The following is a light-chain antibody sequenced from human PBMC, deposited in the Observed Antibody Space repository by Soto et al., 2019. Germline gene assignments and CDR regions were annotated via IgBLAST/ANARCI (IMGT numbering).Light chain of an antibody. Sequence: SVLTQPASVSGSPGQSVTISCTRTSSDVANYKYVSWYQQHPGKAPKLMIYDVNKRPSGVPYRFSGSKSGNTASLTISGLQAEDEADYYCSSYAGSSNVFGTGTKVTVL. J-gene: IGLJ1*01. CDR3: SSYAGSSNV. CDR2: DVN. CDR1: SSDVANYKY. V-gene: IGLV2-8*01.